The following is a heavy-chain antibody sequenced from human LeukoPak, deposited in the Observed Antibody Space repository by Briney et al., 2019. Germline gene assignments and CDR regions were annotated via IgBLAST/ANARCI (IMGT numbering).Heavy chain of an antibody. Sequence: SETLSLTCAVYGGSFSSYYWSWIRQPPGKWLECIGEINHIGNTNYNPSRKNRLTISVATSKNQFSLKLSSVTAADTAVYYCARCRYFDWLLSHNWFDPWGQGTLVTVSS. CDR2: INHIGNT. CDR3: ARCRYFDWLLSHNWFDP. J-gene: IGHJ5*02. D-gene: IGHD3-9*01. V-gene: IGHV4-34*01. CDR1: GGSFSSYY.